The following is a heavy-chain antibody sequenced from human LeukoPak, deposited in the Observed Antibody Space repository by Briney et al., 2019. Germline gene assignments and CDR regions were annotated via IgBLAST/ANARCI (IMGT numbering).Heavy chain of an antibody. CDR3: GRFYSGIPYYFDY. D-gene: IGHD1-26*01. CDR1: GGSISSDSYY. V-gene: IGHV4-39*07. CDR2: IYYSGST. Sequence: SETLSLTCTVSGGSISSDSYYWAWIRQPPGKGLEWIASIYYSGSTYYNPSLKSRVTISVDTSKNQFSLKLSSVTAADTAVYYCGRFYSGIPYYFDYWGKGTLVTVS. J-gene: IGHJ4*02.